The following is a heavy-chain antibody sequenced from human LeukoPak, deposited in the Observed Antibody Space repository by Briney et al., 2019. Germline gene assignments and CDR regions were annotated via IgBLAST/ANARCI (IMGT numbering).Heavy chain of an antibody. V-gene: IGHV4-31*03. CDR3: ARAAWFGNLAPGY. J-gene: IGHJ4*02. Sequence: SETLSLTCTDAGGSISSDGYYWSWIRQHPGKGLEWIGYIYYTGTTYYNPSPKSRITISVDTSRNQFSLKLSSVTAADTAVYYCARAAWFGNLAPGYWGQGTLVTVSS. CDR2: IYYTGTT. CDR1: GGSISSDGYY. D-gene: IGHD3-10*01.